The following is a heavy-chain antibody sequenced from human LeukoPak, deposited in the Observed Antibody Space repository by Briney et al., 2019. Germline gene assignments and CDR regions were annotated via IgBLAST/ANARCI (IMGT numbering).Heavy chain of an antibody. CDR3: ARARGYSYGPRYYFDY. D-gene: IGHD5-18*01. Sequence: PGGTLRLSCAASGFSVSTNYMSWVRQAPGMGLECVSVISNHGTTYYADSVKGRFSISRDNSKNTVFLQMNSLRAEDTAVYYCARARGYSYGPRYYFDYWGQGTLVTVSS. V-gene: IGHV3-53*01. J-gene: IGHJ4*02. CDR1: GFSVSTNY. CDR2: ISNHGTT.